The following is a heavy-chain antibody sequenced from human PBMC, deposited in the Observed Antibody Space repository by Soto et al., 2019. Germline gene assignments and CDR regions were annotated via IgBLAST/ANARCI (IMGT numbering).Heavy chain of an antibody. CDR2: IKNKANSYTT. D-gene: IGHD6-19*01. Sequence: EVQLVESGGGLVQPEGSLRLSCAASGFTFSDHYMDWVRQAPGKGLEWVGRIKNKANSYTTEDDAPVKVRFISSSDDSKNSVFLQMNRLKTDDTAVSYGTRGGLVSSRSADYWGPGILFTVSS. CDR3: TRGGLVSSRSADY. CDR1: GFTFSDHY. V-gene: IGHV3-72*01. J-gene: IGHJ4*02.